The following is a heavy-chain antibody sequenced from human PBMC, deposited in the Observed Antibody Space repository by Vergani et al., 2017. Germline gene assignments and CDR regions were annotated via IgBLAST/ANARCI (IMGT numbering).Heavy chain of an antibody. D-gene: IGHD3-10*01. CDR1: GGTFSSYA. CDR3: ARARGSGSYYGYYYCGMDV. V-gene: IGHV1-69*18. J-gene: IGHJ6*02. Sequence: QVQLVQSGAEVKKPGSSVKVSCKASGGTFSSYAISWVRQAPGQGLEWLGRIIPIFGTANYAQKFQGRVTITADESTGTAYMELSSLRSEDTAGYYCARARGSGSYYGYYYCGMDVWGQGTTVTVSS. CDR2: IIPIFGTA.